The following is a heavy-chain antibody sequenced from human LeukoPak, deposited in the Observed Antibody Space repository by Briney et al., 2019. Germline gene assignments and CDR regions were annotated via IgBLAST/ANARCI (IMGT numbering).Heavy chain of an antibody. Sequence: SETLSLTCAVYGGSFSGYYWSWIRQPPGKGLEWIGEINHSGSTNYNPSLKSRVTISVDTSKNQFSLKRSSVTAADTAVYYCARGGGKGCSSTSCYTRYYYYYMDVWGKGTTVTVSS. V-gene: IGHV4-34*01. CDR3: ARGGGKGCSSTSCYTRYYYYYMDV. CDR2: INHSGST. J-gene: IGHJ6*03. D-gene: IGHD2-2*02. CDR1: GGSFSGYY.